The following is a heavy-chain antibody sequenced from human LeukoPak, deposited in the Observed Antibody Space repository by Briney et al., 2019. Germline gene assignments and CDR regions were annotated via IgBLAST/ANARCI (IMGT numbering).Heavy chain of an antibody. J-gene: IGHJ5*02. CDR3: ARDIGGINNWFDP. CDR2: VIPIFGTA. V-gene: IGHV1-69*05. Sequence: SVKVSCKASGGTFSSYAISWVRQAPGQGLEWMGGVIPIFGTANYAQKFQGRVTITTDESTSTAYMELSSLRSEDTAVYYCARDIGGINNWFDPWGQGTLVTVSS. D-gene: IGHD3-3*01. CDR1: GGTFSSYA.